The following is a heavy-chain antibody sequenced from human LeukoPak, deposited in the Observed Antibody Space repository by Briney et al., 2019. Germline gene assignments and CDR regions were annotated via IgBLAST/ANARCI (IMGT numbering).Heavy chain of an antibody. D-gene: IGHD6-19*01. CDR1: GFTFSNYG. CDR3: AREWGRIAVAGGPGY. J-gene: IGHJ4*02. V-gene: IGHV3-33*01. Sequence: PGGSLRLSCAASGFTFSNYGTHWVRQAPGKGLEWVALIWYDGRTKFHADSVKGRFTISRDNSKNTLYLQMDSLRDEDTAVYYCAREWGRIAVAGGPGYWGQGSRVTVSS. CDR2: IWYDGRTK.